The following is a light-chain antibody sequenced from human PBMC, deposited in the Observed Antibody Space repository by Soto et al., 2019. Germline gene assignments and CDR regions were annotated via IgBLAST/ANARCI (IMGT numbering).Light chain of an antibody. V-gene: IGLV1-44*01. CDR3: ASWDSSLNGVI. Sequence: QSVLTQPPSASGTPGQRVTISRSGSSANIGSNVVNWFQHLPGTAPKLLIYNNHQRPSGVPDRFSGSTSGTSASLAISGLQSEDEADFYCASWDSSLNGVIFGGGTKVTVL. CDR2: NNH. CDR1: SANIGSNV. J-gene: IGLJ2*01.